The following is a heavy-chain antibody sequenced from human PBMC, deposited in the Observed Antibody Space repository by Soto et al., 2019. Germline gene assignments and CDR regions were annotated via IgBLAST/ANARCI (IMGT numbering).Heavy chain of an antibody. CDR2: IYPGDSDT. CDR3: ARQELLWFGETPDGMDV. Sequence: PGESLKISCKGSGNILTNSWIAWVRQMPGKGLEWMGIIYPGDSDTRYSPSFQGQVTISADKSISTAYLQWSSLRASDTAIYYCARQELLWFGETPDGMDVWGQGTTVTVS. CDR1: GNILTNSW. V-gene: IGHV5-51*01. D-gene: IGHD3-10*01. J-gene: IGHJ6*02.